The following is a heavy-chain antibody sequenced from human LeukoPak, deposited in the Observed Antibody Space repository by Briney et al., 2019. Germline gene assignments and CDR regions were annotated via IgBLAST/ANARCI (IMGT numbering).Heavy chain of an antibody. Sequence: SGTLSLTCTVSGNSISSDDWWTWVRQPPGRGLEWIGEIYHRGSTNYNPSLNSRVTISIDKSRNQFSLMLSSVTAADTAVYYCARRQYYDSTGYFVYWGQGTLVTVSS. CDR1: GNSISSDDW. CDR3: ARRQYYDSTGYFVY. J-gene: IGHJ4*02. CDR2: IYHRGST. V-gene: IGHV4-4*02. D-gene: IGHD3-22*01.